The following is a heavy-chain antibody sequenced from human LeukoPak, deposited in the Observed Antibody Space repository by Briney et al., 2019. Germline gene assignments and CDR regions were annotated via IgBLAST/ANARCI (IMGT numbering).Heavy chain of an antibody. J-gene: IGHJ4*02. Sequence: GGSLRLSCAASGFTLSSYAMSWVRQAPGKGLEWVSAISDSGNTYHADSVKGRFTISRDSSENTLFLQMNSLRAEDAAVYYCAKAPVTSCRGAFCYPFDYWGQGTLVTVSS. CDR3: AKAPVTSCRGAFCYPFDY. CDR1: GFTLSSYA. D-gene: IGHD2-15*01. V-gene: IGHV3-23*01. CDR2: ISDSGNT.